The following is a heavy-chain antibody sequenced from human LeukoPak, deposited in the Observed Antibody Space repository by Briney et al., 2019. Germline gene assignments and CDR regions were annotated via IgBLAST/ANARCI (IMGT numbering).Heavy chain of an antibody. CDR3: ARGPAHSFDY. CDR1: GGSFSGYY. Sequence: PSETLSLTCAVYGGSFSGYYWSWIRQPPGKGLEWIGEINHSGSTNYNPSLKSRVTISVDTSKNQFSLKLSSVTAADTAVYYCARGPAHSFDYWGQGTLATVSS. J-gene: IGHJ4*02. D-gene: IGHD4-11*01. CDR2: INHSGST. V-gene: IGHV4-34*01.